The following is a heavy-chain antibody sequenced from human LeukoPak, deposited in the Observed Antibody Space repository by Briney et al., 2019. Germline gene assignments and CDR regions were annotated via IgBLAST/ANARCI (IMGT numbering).Heavy chain of an antibody. J-gene: IGHJ5*02. V-gene: IGHV3-23*01. CDR3: AKRSRDSSGWFDH. D-gene: IGHD6-19*01. Sequence: PGGSLRLSCAASGFTFSSYSMNWVRQAPGMGLEWVSAIGGSGGTTYYADSVKGRFTISRDNSKDTLYLQMNSLRAEDTALYYCAKRSRDSSGWFDHWGQGTLVTVSS. CDR1: GFTFSSYS. CDR2: IGGSGGTT.